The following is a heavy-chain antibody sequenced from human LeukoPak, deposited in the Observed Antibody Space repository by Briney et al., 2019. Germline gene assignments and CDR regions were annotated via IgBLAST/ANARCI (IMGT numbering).Heavy chain of an antibody. Sequence: GGSLRLSCTASGITFSDYYMNWIRQAPGKGLEWLSFISRGGSPIYYADSVKGRFTISRDNAKNSLYLQMNSLRVEDTAMYYCVTTAGPPTDHWGQGALVTVSS. D-gene: IGHD1-1*01. J-gene: IGHJ4*01. V-gene: IGHV3-11*04. CDR3: VTTAGPPTDH. CDR1: GITFSDYY. CDR2: ISRGGSPI.